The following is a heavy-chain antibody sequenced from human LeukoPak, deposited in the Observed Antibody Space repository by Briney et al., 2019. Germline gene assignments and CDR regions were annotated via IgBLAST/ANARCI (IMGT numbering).Heavy chain of an antibody. J-gene: IGHJ4*02. V-gene: IGHV4-4*07. CDR3: ARDKRDGYNLFYYFDY. D-gene: IGHD5-24*01. Sequence: SETLSLTCTVSGGSISSYYWSWIRQPAGKGLEWIGRIYTSGSTNYNPSLKSRVTMSVDTSKNQFSLKLISVTAADTAVYYCARDKRDGYNLFYYFDYWGQGTLVTVSS. CDR1: GGSISSYY. CDR2: IYTSGST.